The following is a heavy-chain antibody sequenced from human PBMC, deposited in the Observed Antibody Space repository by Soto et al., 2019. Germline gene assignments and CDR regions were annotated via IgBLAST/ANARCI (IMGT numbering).Heavy chain of an antibody. Sequence: PGGSLRLFCAASGFTFSSYSMNWVRQAPGKGLEWVSSISSSSSYIYYADSVKGRFTISRDNAKNSLYLQMNSLRAEDTAVYYCARDQGDIVVVPAAIGFDFWSGFPLQDGMDVWGQGTTVTVSS. J-gene: IGHJ6*02. V-gene: IGHV3-21*01. CDR3: ARDQGDIVVVPAAIGFDFWSGFPLQDGMDV. D-gene: IGHD2-2*02. CDR2: ISSSSSYI. CDR1: GFTFSSYS.